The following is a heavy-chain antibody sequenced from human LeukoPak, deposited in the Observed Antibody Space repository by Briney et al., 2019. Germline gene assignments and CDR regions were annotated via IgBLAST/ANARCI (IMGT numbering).Heavy chain of an antibody. CDR1: GGSISSYY. D-gene: IGHD2-2*01. CDR3: ARYAQADRFDP. CDR2: IYYSGST. J-gene: IGHJ5*02. Sequence: PSETLSLTCTVSGGSISSYYWSWIRQPPGKGLEWIGYIYYSGSTNYNPSLKSRVTISVDTSKNQFSLKLSSVTAADTAVYYCARYAQADRFDPWGQGTLVTVSS. V-gene: IGHV4-59*01.